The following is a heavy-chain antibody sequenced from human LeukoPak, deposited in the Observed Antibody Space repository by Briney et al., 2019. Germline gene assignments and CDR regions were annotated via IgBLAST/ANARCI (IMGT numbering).Heavy chain of an antibody. CDR2: ISYDGSNK. D-gene: IGHD4-17*01. CDR3: ARDYGDYPYYYYGMDV. CDR1: GFAFSSYA. Sequence: GGSLRLSCAASGFAFSSYAMHWVRQAPGKGLEWVAVISYDGSNKYYADSVKGRFTISRDNSKNTLYLQMNILRAEDTAVYYCARDYGDYPYYYYGMDVWGQGTTSPSP. V-gene: IGHV3-30*04. J-gene: IGHJ6*02.